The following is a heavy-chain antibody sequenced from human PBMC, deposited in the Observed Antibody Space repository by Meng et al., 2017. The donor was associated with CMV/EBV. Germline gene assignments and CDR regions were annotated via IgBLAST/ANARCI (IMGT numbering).Heavy chain of an antibody. CDR3: ARYSGSYYSY. CDR1: GGSISSGSYY. J-gene: IGHJ4*02. CDR2: IYTSGST. V-gene: IGHV4-61*02. D-gene: IGHD1-26*01. Sequence: QVQLQESGPGLVKPSQTLSLTCTVSGGSISSGSYYWSWIRQPAGKGLEWIGRIYTSGSTNYNPSLKSRVTISVDTSKNQFSLKLSSVTAADTAVYYCARYSGSYYSYWGQGTLVTVSS.